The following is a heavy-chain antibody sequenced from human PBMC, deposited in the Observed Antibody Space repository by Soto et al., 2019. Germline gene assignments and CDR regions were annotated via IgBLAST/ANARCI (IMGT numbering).Heavy chain of an antibody. CDR2: INHSGST. CDR3: ARTSRFAY. Sequence: QVQLQQWGAGLLKPSETLSLTCAVYGGSFSGYYWSWIRQPPGKGLEWIGEINHSGSTNYNPSLKSRVTMPVDTSNYQLSLKLSSVTAADTAVYYCARTSRFAYWGQGTLVTVSS. V-gene: IGHV4-34*01. D-gene: IGHD6-6*01. J-gene: IGHJ4*02. CDR1: GGSFSGYY.